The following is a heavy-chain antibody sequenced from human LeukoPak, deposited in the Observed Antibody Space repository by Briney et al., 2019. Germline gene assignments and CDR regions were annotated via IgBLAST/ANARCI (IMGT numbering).Heavy chain of an antibody. Sequence: PSETLSLTCAVYGGSFSGYYWSWIRQPPGKGLEWIGEINDSGSTNYNPSLTSRVTISVDTSKNQFSLKVKSVTAADTAVYYCARKLGTGSSAGVIDYWGQRTLVTVSS. CDR2: INDSGST. J-gene: IGHJ4*02. CDR1: GGSFSGYY. CDR3: ARKLGTGSSAGVIDY. D-gene: IGHD6-6*01. V-gene: IGHV4-34*01.